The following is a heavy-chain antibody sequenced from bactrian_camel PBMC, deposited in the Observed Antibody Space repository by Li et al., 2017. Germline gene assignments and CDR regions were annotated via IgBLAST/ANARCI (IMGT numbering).Heavy chain of an antibody. CDR2: IGSDGST. CDR1: RHTSSPELNTRS. Sequence: QVQLVESGGGSVQAGGSLRLSCTASRHTSSPELNTRSMAWFRQAPGKEREFVSAIGSDGSTKYADFVTGRFTISKDNAKNTLYLQMNSLKAEDTGMYRCAQDAGWGSNIDCGRTWYQYNYWGQGTQVTVSS. CDR3: AQDAGWGSNIDCGRTWYQYNY. V-gene: IGHV3S55*01. J-gene: IGHJ4*01. D-gene: IGHD6*01.